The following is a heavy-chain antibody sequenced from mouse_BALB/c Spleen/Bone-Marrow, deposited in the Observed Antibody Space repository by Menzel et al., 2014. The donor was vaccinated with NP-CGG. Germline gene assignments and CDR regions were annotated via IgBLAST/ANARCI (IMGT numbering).Heavy chain of an antibody. CDR1: GHTFTSFY. V-gene: IGHV1S56*01. Sequence: QVQLKESGPELVKPGASVRISCKASGHTFTSFYIYWVRQRPGQGLEWIGWIYPGDFNTKYNEKFKGKATLTADKSSSTASMQLSSLTSEDSAVYFCARKSQRAYDSMDYWGQGTSVTVSS. D-gene: IGHD2-4*01. CDR2: IYPGDFNT. CDR3: ARKSQRAYDSMDY. J-gene: IGHJ4*01.